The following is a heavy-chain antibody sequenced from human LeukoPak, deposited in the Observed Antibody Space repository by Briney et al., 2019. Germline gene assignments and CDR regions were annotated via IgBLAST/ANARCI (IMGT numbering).Heavy chain of an antibody. D-gene: IGHD1-14*01. J-gene: IGHJ4*02. V-gene: IGHV4-59*12. CDR2: IYHTGET. CDR3: ARDALTCTTTACSDYLDF. CDR1: GGPINNYY. Sequence: SETLSLTCTVSGGPINNYYWTWIRQSPGKGLEYIGYIYHTGETDYNPSLKSRVTISLDSSKKQFSLKMTSMTAADTAVYYCARDALTCTTTACSDYLDFWGQGTPVTVSS.